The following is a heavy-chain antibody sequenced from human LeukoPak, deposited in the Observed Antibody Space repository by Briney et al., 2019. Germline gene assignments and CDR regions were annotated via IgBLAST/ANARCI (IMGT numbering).Heavy chain of an antibody. Sequence: GGSLRLSCAASGFTFSGIGMHWVRQAPGKGLEWVAVISFDGSKKYYADSVNGRFTISRDNSENTLYLQMSGLTAEDTAVYSCAKEDSTRRIDYWGQGTLVTVSS. CDR1: GFTFSGIG. D-gene: IGHD6-13*01. V-gene: IGHV3-30*18. CDR2: ISFDGSKK. J-gene: IGHJ4*02. CDR3: AKEDSTRRIDY.